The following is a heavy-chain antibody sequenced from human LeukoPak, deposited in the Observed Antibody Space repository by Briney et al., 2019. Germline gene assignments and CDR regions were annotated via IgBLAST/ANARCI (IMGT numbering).Heavy chain of an antibody. CDR3: ARPMIVVVGGAFDI. V-gene: IGHV4-34*01. D-gene: IGHD3-22*01. CDR1: GGSFSGYY. J-gene: IGHJ3*02. CDR2: INHSGST. Sequence: SETLSLTCAVYGGSFSGYYWSWIRQPPGKGLEWIGEINHSGSTNYNPSLKSRVTISVDTSKNQFSLKLSSVTAADTAVYYCARPMIVVVGGAFDIWGQGTMVTVSS.